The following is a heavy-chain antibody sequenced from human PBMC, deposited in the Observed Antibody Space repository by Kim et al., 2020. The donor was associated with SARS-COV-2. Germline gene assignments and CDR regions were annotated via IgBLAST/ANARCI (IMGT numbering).Heavy chain of an antibody. Sequence: SETLSLTCAVYGGSFSGYYWSWIRQPPGKGLEWIGEINHSGSTNYNPSLKSRVTISVDTSKNQFSLKLSSVTAADTAVYYCARDSSVGATTWGQGTLVTVSS. CDR1: GGSFSGYY. CDR3: ARDSSVGATT. D-gene: IGHD1-26*01. CDR2: INHSGST. J-gene: IGHJ5*02. V-gene: IGHV4-34*01.